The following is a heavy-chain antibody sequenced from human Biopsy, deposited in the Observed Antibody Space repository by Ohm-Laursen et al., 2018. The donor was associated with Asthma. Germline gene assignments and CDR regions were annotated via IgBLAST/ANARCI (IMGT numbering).Heavy chain of an antibody. Sequence: SSVKVSCKASGDSFSNYAISWVRQAPGQGLEWMGGLIPVLGTPDHAQMFEGRVTITADESTSTAYMELGSLSSEDTAVYYCARGYSGSDRIVYYYSDLEVWGQGTTVTVSS. J-gene: IGHJ6*02. CDR1: GDSFSNYA. V-gene: IGHV1-69*01. CDR2: LIPVLGTP. D-gene: IGHD5-12*01. CDR3: ARGYSGSDRIVYYYSDLEV.